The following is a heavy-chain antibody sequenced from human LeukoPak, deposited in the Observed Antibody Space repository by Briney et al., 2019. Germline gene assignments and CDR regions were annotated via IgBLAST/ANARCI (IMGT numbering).Heavy chain of an antibody. CDR1: GGSISSYY. D-gene: IGHD4-17*01. J-gene: IGHJ4*02. CDR3: ARTALRRRPFDY. Sequence: PSETLSLTCTVSGGSISSYYWSWIRQPPGKGLEWIGYIYYSGSTNYNPSLKSRVTISVDTSKNQFSLKLSSVTAADTAVYYCARTALRRRPFDYWGQGTLVTVSS. CDR2: IYYSGST. V-gene: IGHV4-59*12.